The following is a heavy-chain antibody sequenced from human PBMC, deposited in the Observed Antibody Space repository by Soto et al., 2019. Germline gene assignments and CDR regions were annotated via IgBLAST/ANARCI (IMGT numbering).Heavy chain of an antibody. Sequence: GGSLRLSCSAPGFTFSSYAMSWVRQAPGKGLEWVSAISGSGGSTYYADSVKGRFTISRDNSKNTLYLQMNSLRAEDAAVYYCAKSRGDYGFDAFDIWGQGTMVTVSS. J-gene: IGHJ3*02. D-gene: IGHD4-17*01. CDR2: ISGSGGST. CDR1: GFTFSSYA. V-gene: IGHV3-23*01. CDR3: AKSRGDYGFDAFDI.